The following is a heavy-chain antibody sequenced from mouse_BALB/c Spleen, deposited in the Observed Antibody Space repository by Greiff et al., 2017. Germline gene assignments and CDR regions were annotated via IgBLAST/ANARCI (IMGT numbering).Heavy chain of an antibody. D-gene: IGHD1-1*01. CDR1: GFSLTGYG. V-gene: IGHV2-6-7*01. Sequence: QVQLKESGPGLVAPSQSLSITCTASGFSLTGYGVNWVRQPPGKGLEWLGMIWGDGSTDYNSALKSRLSISKDNSTSQVFLKMNSLQTDDTARYYCAREVYYGYFDYWGQGTTLTVSS. J-gene: IGHJ2*01. CDR2: IWGDGST. CDR3: AREVYYGYFDY.